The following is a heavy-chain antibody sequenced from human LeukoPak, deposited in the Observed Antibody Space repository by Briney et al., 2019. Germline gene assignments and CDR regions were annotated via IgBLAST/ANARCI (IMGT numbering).Heavy chain of an antibody. V-gene: IGHV3-9*01. Sequence: SGGSLRLSCAASGFTFDDYAMHWVRQALGKGLERVSGISWNSGSIGYADSVKGRFTISRDNAKNSLYLQMNSLRAEDTALYYCAKDLDGYWGQGTLVTVSS. CDR2: ISWNSGSI. CDR3: AKDLDGY. CDR1: GFTFDDYA. J-gene: IGHJ4*02.